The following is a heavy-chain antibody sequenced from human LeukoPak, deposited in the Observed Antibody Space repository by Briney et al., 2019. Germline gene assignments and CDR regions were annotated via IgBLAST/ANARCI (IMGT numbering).Heavy chain of an antibody. D-gene: IGHD3-22*01. Sequence: GGSLRLSCAASGFTFSDYEMNWVRQAPGKGLEWLSHISISGTTIHYADSVKGRFTISRDNAKNSLYLQMNSLRAEDTAVYYCARGYDSSGYYPDCWGQGTLVTVSS. CDR1: GFTFSDYE. CDR2: ISISGTTI. V-gene: IGHV3-48*03. J-gene: IGHJ4*02. CDR3: ARGYDSSGYYPDC.